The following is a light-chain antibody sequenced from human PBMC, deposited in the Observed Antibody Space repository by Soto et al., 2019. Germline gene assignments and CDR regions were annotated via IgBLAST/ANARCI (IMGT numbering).Light chain of an antibody. CDR1: QSISSN. CDR3: QQYDDWLRLT. V-gene: IGKV3-15*01. J-gene: IGKJ4*01. Sequence: ETVMTQSPATLSVSPGERATLSCRASQSISSNLAWFQQKPGQTPRLLIFGAYTRASGIPGRFSGSGSGTELTPTIISPQSEDFAVYFCQQYDDWLRLTCGGGTKVDIK. CDR2: GAY.